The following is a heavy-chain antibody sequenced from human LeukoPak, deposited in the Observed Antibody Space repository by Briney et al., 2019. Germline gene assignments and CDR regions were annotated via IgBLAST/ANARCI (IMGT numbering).Heavy chain of an antibody. CDR2: IYYSGIT. CDR3: AAGRMITEVNALDY. J-gene: IGHJ4*02. D-gene: IGHD3-22*01. Sequence: SETLSLTCTVSGGSITSYYWSWIRHPPGKGLEWIGFIYYSGITTYNPSLKSRVTISVDTSRNQFSLKMNSMTAADTALYYCAAGRMITEVNALDYWGQGTLVTVSS. CDR1: GGSITSYY. V-gene: IGHV4-59*08.